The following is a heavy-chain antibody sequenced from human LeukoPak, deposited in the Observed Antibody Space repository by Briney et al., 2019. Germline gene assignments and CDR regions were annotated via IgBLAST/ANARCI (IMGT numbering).Heavy chain of an antibody. D-gene: IGHD3-16*02. V-gene: IGHV4-34*01. CDR1: GGSFSGYY. CDR2: INHSGST. J-gene: IGHJ4*02. CDR3: ARERLYYDYVWGSYRQRLAFDY. Sequence: MASETLSLTCAVFGGSFSGYYWSWSRQPPGKGLGWIGEINHSGSTNYNPSLKSRVTISVDTPKNQFSLKLSSVTAADTAVYYCARERLYYDYVWGSYRQRLAFDYWGQGTLVTVSS.